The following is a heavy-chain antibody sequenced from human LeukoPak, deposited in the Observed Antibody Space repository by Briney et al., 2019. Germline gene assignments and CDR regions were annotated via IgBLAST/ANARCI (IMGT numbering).Heavy chain of an antibody. V-gene: IGHV1-18*01. CDR1: GYTFPRYG. J-gene: IGHJ3*02. D-gene: IGHD1-26*01. CDR2: ISAYNGNT. CDR3: ARAQYLTGSRDDAFDI. Sequence: ASVKVSCKASGYTFPRYGISWVRQAPGQGLEWMAWISAYNGNTDYAQKLQGRVTMTTDTSTSTAYMELRSLRSDDTAVYYCARAQYLTGSRDDAFDIWGQGTVVTVSS.